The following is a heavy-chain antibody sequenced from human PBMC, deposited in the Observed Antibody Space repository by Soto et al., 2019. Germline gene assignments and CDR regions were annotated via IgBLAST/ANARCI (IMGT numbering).Heavy chain of an antibody. CDR2: IVVGSGNT. CDR1: GFTFTSSA. D-gene: IGHD3-9*01. CDR3: AALTHRPVSYYYYGMDV. J-gene: IGHJ6*02. Sequence: QMQLVQSGPEVKKPGTSVKVSCKASGFTFTSSAVQWVRQARGQRLEWIGWIVVGSGNTNYAQKFQERVTITRDMSTSTAYMELSSLRSEDTAVYYCAALTHRPVSYYYYGMDVWGQGTTVTVSS. V-gene: IGHV1-58*01.